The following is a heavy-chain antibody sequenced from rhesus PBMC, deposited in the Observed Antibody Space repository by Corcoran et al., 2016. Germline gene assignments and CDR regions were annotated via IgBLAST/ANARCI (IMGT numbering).Heavy chain of an antibody. CDR3: ARQVGGYNHFDG. CDR1: GYSISSGFG. Sequence: QVQLQESGPGLVKPSETLSLTCAVSGYSISSGFGWSWIRQPPGKGLERIVFIGGCSYHTTFNAAIKSGVAISKYASESQYSLKLASVAAADTAVYYCARQVGGYNHFDGWGAGVLVTVSS. V-gene: IGHV4-127*01. CDR2: IGGCSYHT. D-gene: IGHD2-21*01. J-gene: IGHJ5-1*01.